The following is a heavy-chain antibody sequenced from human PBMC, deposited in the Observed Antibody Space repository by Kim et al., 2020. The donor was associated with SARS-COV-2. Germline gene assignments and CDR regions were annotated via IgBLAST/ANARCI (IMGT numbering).Heavy chain of an antibody. CDR1: GFTFSSYA. Sequence: GGSLRLSCAASGFTFSSYAMSWVRQAPGKGLEWVSAISGSGGSTYYADSVKGRFTISRDNSKNTLYLQMNSLRAEDTAVYYCAKDIDGSGSYYVRSHPALYGMDVWGQGTTVTVSS. D-gene: IGHD3-10*01. CDR2: ISGSGGST. J-gene: IGHJ6*02. V-gene: IGHV3-23*01. CDR3: AKDIDGSGSYYVRSHPALYGMDV.